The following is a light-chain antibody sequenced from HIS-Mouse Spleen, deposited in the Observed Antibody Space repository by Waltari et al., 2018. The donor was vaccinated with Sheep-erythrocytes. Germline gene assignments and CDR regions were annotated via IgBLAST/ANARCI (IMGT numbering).Light chain of an antibody. CDR1: QDISNY. CDR3: QQYDNLLT. V-gene: IGKV1-33*01. CDR2: DAS. Sequence: DIQMTQSPSSLPASVGHRVTITCQASQDISNYLNWYQQKPGKAPKLLIYDASNLETGVPSRFSGSGSGTDFTFTISSLQPEDIATYYCQQYDNLLTFGGGTKVEIK. J-gene: IGKJ4*01.